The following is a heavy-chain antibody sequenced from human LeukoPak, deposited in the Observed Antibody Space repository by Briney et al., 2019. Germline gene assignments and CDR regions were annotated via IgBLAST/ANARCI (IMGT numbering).Heavy chain of an antibody. V-gene: IGHV3-9*01. J-gene: IGHJ4*02. CDR2: ISWNSGSI. CDR1: GFTFDDYA. D-gene: IGHD5-12*01. CDR3: AKSKYGGYSGYDSLDY. Sequence: GRSLRLSCAASGFTFDDYAMHWVRRAPGEGLEWVSGISWNSGSIGYADSVKGRFTISRDNAKNSLYLQMNSLRAEDTALYYCAKSKYGGYSGYDSLDYWGQGTLVTVSS.